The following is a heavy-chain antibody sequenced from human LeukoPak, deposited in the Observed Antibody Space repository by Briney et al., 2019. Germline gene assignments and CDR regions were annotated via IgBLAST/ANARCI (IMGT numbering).Heavy chain of an antibody. V-gene: IGHV4-59*01. Sequence: PSETLSLTCTVSGGSISSYYWSWIRQPPGKGLEWIGYIYCSGATNYNPSLKSRVTISVDTSKNQFSLKLSSVTAADTAVYYCARGVYIAAAQYGYWGQGTLVTVSS. CDR3: ARGVYIAAAQYGY. J-gene: IGHJ4*02. CDR2: IYCSGAT. D-gene: IGHD6-13*01. CDR1: GGSISSYY.